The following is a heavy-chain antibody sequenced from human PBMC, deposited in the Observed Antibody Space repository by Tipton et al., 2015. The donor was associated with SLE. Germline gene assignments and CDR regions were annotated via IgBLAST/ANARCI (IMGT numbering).Heavy chain of an antibody. D-gene: IGHD6-13*01. CDR2: IYHSGST. J-gene: IGHJ4*02. Sequence: TLSLTCAVSGYSISSGYYWGWIRQPPGKGLEWIGSIYHSGSTYYNPSLKSRVTISVDTSKNQFSLKLSSVTAADTAVYYCARGIAAGYWGQGTLVTVSS. CDR1: GYSISSGYY. V-gene: IGHV4-38-2*01. CDR3: ARGIAAGY.